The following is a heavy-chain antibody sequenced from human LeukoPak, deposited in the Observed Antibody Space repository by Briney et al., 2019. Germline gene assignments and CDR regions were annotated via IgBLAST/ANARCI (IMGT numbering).Heavy chain of an antibody. CDR1: GFTSSTYW. CDR3: ARDRDSRWDFDL. J-gene: IGHJ2*01. Sequence: PGGSLRLSYAASGFTSSTYWMSWVRQAPGKGLEWVASIKQDGSETYYVDSVKGRFTLSRDNAKNSLYLQMNSLRADDTAVYYCARDRDSRWDFDLWGRGTLVTVSS. CDR2: IKQDGSET. D-gene: IGHD3-22*01. V-gene: IGHV3-7*01.